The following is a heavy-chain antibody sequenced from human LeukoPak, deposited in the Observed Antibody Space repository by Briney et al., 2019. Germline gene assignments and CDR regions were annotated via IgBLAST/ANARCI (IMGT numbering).Heavy chain of an antibody. J-gene: IGHJ4*02. Sequence: GGSLRLSCTASGIIFSTYTMNWVRQAPGKGLEWVSYISSSSRTIYYADSVKGRFTISRDNANNSLYLQMSSLRVDDTAEYYCARESGVRGVISPSDYWGQGTLVTVSS. V-gene: IGHV3-48*01. D-gene: IGHD3-10*01. CDR2: ISSSSRTI. CDR3: ARESGVRGVISPSDY. CDR1: GIIFSTYT.